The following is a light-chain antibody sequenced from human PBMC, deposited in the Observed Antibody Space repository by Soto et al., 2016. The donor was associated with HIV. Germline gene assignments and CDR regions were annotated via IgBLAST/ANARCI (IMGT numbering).Light chain of an antibody. J-gene: IGKJ1*01. Sequence: DIQMTQSPSSVSASVGDRVTITCRASQGISRWLAWYQQKPGKAPKLLIYSASSLQSGVPSRFSGSGSGTDFTLTISSLQPEDSATYYCLQHNSFPLTFGQGTKVEIK. CDR1: QGISRW. V-gene: IGKV1-12*01. CDR2: SAS. CDR3: LQHNSFPLT.